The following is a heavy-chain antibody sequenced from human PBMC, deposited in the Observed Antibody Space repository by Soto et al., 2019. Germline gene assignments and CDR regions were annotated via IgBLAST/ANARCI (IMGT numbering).Heavy chain of an antibody. D-gene: IGHD2-21*01. Sequence: QVQLVESGGGLVRPGGSLRLSCAASGFTFSDYSMSWIRQAPGKGLEWFSYISSSGSTIYYADSVKGRFTISRDNAENSLYLQMNSLRAGDTAVYYCARSRLLFNDAFDIWGQGTMVIVSS. CDR3: ARSRLLFNDAFDI. CDR1: GFTFSDYS. V-gene: IGHV3-11*01. CDR2: ISSSGSTI. J-gene: IGHJ3*02.